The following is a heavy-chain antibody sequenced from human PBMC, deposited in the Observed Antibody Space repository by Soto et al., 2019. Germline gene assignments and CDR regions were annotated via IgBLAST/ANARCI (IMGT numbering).Heavy chain of an antibody. Sequence: GGSLRLSCAASGFTFSSYGMHWVRQAPGKGLEWVAVIWYDGSNKYYADSVKGRFTISRDNSKNTLYLQMNSLRAEDTAVYYCASSYCSGGSCYSNAFDIWGQGTMVTVSS. CDR2: IWYDGSNK. D-gene: IGHD2-15*01. J-gene: IGHJ3*02. CDR1: GFTFSSYG. V-gene: IGHV3-33*01. CDR3: ASSYCSGGSCYSNAFDI.